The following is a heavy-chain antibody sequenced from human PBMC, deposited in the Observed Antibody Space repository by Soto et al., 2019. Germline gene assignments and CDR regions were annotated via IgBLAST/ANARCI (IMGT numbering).Heavy chain of an antibody. CDR2: IYPGDSEI. J-gene: IGHJ6*02. CDR1: GYSFSRYW. CDR3: ARPRVSGGDDYYNYGMGV. D-gene: IGHD2-21*02. Sequence: GESLKISCKGSGYSFSRYWIGWVRQMPGKGLEWMGIIYPGDSEIRYSPSFQGHVTISADTSISTAYLQWSSLKAADTAIYYCARPRVSGGDDYYNYGMGVWGQGTTVTVSS. V-gene: IGHV5-51*01.